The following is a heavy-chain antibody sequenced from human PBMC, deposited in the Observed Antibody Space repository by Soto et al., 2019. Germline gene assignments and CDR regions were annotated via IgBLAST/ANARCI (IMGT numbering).Heavy chain of an antibody. CDR2: IWYDGSNK. Sequence: PGGSPKISRAASGFTFSSSGVPWARQEPGTGLEWVAVIWYDGSNKYYADSVKGRFTISRDNSKNTLYLQINSRRAEDTAVYYCARELGILDYYYGMDVWGQGTTVTVSS. CDR3: ARELGILDYYYGMDV. V-gene: IGHV3-33*01. D-gene: IGHD2-15*01. CDR1: GFTFSSSG. J-gene: IGHJ6*02.